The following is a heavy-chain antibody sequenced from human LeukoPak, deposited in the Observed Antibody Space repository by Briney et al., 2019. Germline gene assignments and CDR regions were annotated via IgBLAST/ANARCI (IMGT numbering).Heavy chain of an antibody. Sequence: QPGGSLRLTCAASGFIFSSHAMTWVRQAPGMGLEWVSVISTRGDYTYYADSVQGRFTISRDNSKNTLYLQMNSLRAEDTAVYYCARDGYNVAFDIWGQGTMVTVSS. V-gene: IGHV3-23*01. CDR2: ISTRGDYT. CDR3: ARDGYNVAFDI. J-gene: IGHJ3*02. D-gene: IGHD1-14*01. CDR1: GFIFSSHA.